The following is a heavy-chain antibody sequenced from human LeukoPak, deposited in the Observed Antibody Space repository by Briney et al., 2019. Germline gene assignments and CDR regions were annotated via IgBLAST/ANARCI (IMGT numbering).Heavy chain of an antibody. D-gene: IGHD3-16*01. V-gene: IGHV1-2*02. CDR1: GYTFSGYY. CDR2: INPNSGGT. Sequence: ASVKVSCKASGYTFSGYYMHWVRQAPGQGLEWMGWINPNSGGTKYVQKFQGRVTMTRDTSISTAYMELSRLRSDDTAVYYCASGSLASYFDNWRQGTLVTVSS. CDR3: ASGSLASYFDN. J-gene: IGHJ4*02.